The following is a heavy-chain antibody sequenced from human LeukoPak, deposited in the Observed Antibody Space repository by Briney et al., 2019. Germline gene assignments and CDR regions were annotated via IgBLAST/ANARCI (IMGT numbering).Heavy chain of an antibody. J-gene: IGHJ6*02. CDR3: AKGLGFYDSGETYYYGMDG. CDR1: GFTFSSKG. V-gene: IGHV3-30*18. CDR2: ISYDGSNK. Sequence: GGSLTLSCAASGFTFSSKGMHWGRQAPGKGLEWVAVISYDGSNKYADSVKGRFTISRDNSKNTVYLQMNSLRAEDSAVYYCAKGLGFYDSGETYYYGMDGWGQGTTVTVSS. D-gene: IGHD3-10*01.